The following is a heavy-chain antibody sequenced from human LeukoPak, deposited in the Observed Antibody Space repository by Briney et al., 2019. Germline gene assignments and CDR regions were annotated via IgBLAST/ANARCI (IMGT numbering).Heavy chain of an antibody. V-gene: IGHV3-21*01. D-gene: IGHD2-21*02. Sequence: AGGSLRLSCAASGFTFGNSRMTWVRQAPGKGLEYVSSISGSSRHIYYADSVKGRFTISRDNTKSSLYLQMNSLRVEDMAVYYCARGYCGGDCYGDWGQGTLVTVSS. J-gene: IGHJ1*01. CDR2: ISGSSRHI. CDR1: GFTFGNSR. CDR3: ARGYCGGDCYGD.